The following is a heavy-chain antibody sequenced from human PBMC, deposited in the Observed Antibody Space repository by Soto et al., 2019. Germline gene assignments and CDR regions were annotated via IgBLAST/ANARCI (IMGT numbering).Heavy chain of an antibody. CDR2: LSDSGVSP. V-gene: IGHV3-23*01. Sequence: GRSLRLSCAGSGFPFSSYAMSWVRQAPEKGLEWVSALSDSGVSPYYADSVKGRFTISRDNSKNTLYLQMDSLRVEDTALYYCAKRTSDSCGRNYGMDVWGQGTTVAVSS. CDR1: GFPFSSYA. D-gene: IGHD5-18*01. CDR3: AKRTSDSCGRNYGMDV. J-gene: IGHJ6*02.